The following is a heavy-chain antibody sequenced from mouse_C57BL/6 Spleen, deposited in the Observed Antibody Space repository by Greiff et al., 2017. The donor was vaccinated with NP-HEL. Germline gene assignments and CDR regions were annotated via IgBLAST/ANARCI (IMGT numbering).Heavy chain of an antibody. D-gene: IGHD2-2*01. CDR3: ARLVVTLDY. CDR1: GYAFSSSW. Sequence: QVQLQQSGPELVKPGASVKISCKASGYAFSSSWMNWVKQRPGKGLEWIGRIYPGDGDTNYNGKFKGKATLTADKSSSTAYMQLSSLTSEDSAVYFCARLVVTLDYWGQGTTLTVSS. V-gene: IGHV1-82*01. J-gene: IGHJ2*01. CDR2: IYPGDGDT.